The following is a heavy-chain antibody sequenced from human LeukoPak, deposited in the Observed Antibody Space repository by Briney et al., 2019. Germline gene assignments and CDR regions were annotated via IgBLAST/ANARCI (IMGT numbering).Heavy chain of an antibody. Sequence: SVKVSCKASGGTFSSYAISWVRQAPGQGLEWMGGIIPIFGTANYAQRFQGRVTITADESTSTAYMELSSLRSEDTAVYYCARVRGSGSYYVGTLYYYYGMDVWGKGTTVTVSS. CDR3: ARVRGSGSYYVGTLYYYYGMDV. J-gene: IGHJ6*04. CDR2: IIPIFGTA. CDR1: GGTFSSYA. D-gene: IGHD3-10*01. V-gene: IGHV1-69*13.